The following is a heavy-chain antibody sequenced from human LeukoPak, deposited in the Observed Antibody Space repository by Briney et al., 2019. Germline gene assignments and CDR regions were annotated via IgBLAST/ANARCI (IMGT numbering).Heavy chain of an antibody. V-gene: IGHV4-4*07. CDR3: ARDTEPNGSYSFDY. Sequence: SETLSLTCTVSGGSISSYYWSWIRQPAGKGLEWIGRIYASGSTNYSPSLKSRVTMSVDTSKNQFSLKLSSVTAADTAVYYCARDTEPNGSYSFDYWGQGTLVTVSS. J-gene: IGHJ4*02. CDR2: IYASGST. D-gene: IGHD1-26*01. CDR1: GGSISSYY.